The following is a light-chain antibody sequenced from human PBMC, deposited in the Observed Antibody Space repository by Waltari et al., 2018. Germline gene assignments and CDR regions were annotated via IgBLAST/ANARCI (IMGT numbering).Light chain of an antibody. CDR2: DAS. J-gene: IGKJ4*01. Sequence: EIVLTQSPATLSLSPGERATLSCRASQSVGSYLVWYQQKPGQAPRLLIYDASNRATGIPARFSGSWSGTDFTLTISSLEPEDFAVYYCQQRVNWPLTFGGGTNVEI. V-gene: IGKV3-11*01. CDR3: QQRVNWPLT. CDR1: QSVGSY.